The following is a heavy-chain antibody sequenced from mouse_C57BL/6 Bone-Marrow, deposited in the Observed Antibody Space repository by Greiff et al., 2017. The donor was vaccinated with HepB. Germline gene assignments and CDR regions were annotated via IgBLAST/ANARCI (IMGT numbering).Heavy chain of an antibody. CDR2: ISNGGGST. D-gene: IGHD2-2*01. V-gene: IGHV5-12*01. Sequence: EVKVEESGGGLVQPGGSLKLSCAASGFTFSDYYMYWVRQTPEKRLEWVAYISNGGGSTYYQDTVKGRFTISRDNAKNTLYLQMSRLKSEDTAMYYCARLPYGFYFDYWGQGTTLTVSS. J-gene: IGHJ2*01. CDR3: ARLPYGFYFDY. CDR1: GFTFSDYY.